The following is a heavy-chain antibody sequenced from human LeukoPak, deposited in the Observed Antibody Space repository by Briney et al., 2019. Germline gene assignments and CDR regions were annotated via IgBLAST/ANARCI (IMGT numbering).Heavy chain of an antibody. J-gene: IGHJ4*02. D-gene: IGHD4-23*01. Sequence: GGSLRLSCSASGFTFSADAMYWVRQAPGKGLEYVSAISSNGGNTYYADSVKGRFTISRDNSKSTLYLQMSSLRADDTAVYYCEKRGGNYYFDYWGQGTLVTVSS. CDR3: EKRGGNYYFDY. CDR1: GFTFSADA. V-gene: IGHV3-64D*06. CDR2: ISSNGGNT.